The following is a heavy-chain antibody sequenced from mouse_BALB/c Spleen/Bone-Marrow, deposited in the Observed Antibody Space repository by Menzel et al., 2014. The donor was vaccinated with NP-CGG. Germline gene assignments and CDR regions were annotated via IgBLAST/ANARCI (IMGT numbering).Heavy chain of an antibody. CDR3: ARGGNYDY. Sequence: VQLQQSGPDLVKPSQSLSLTCTVTGYSITSDYSWHWIRQFPGNKLEWMGYIRYSGSTNYNPSLKSRISITRDTSKNQFFLQLNSVTTEDTATYYCARGGNYDYWGQGTTLTVSS. V-gene: IGHV3-1*02. CDR2: IRYSGST. J-gene: IGHJ2*01. CDR1: GYSITSDYS. D-gene: IGHD2-1*01.